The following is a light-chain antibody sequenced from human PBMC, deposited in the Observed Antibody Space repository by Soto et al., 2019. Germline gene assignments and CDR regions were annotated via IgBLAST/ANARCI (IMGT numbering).Light chain of an antibody. CDR1: QSFSRIH. J-gene: IGKJ1*01. CDR2: GAS. Sequence: EIVLTQSPDTLSLSPGETATLSCRASQSFSRIHLAWYQQKVGQAPRLLIYGASSRATGIPDRFSGSGSGTDFTLIIDRLDPEDFAVYYCQYYDTSAGTFGQGTKVDIK. V-gene: IGKV3-20*01. CDR3: QYYDTSAGT.